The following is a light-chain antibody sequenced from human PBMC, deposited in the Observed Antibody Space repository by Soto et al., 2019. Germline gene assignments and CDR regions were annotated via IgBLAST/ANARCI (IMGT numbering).Light chain of an antibody. CDR2: DAS. Sequence: DIQMTQSPSSLSASVRDRVTITCQASHDITSYLNWYQHKPGKAPKLLIYDASILEAGVPSKFSGSGSETDFTFTISSLYPDDVATYYCQKCDYLPIFGPGTTVYFK. J-gene: IGKJ3*01. CDR1: HDITSY. V-gene: IGKV1-33*01. CDR3: QKCDYLPI.